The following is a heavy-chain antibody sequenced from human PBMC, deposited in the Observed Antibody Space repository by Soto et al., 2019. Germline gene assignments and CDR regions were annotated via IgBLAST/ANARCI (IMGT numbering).Heavy chain of an antibody. CDR2: MNANSGNT. J-gene: IGHJ6*03. Sequence: AHQSPRQGLEWMGWMNANSGNTSYAQKFQGRVTMTRNTSISTAYMELSSLRSEDTAVYYCARGKSYDFCSGYYREYCYYYCMDVWGKGTSLSVSS. V-gene: IGHV1-8*01. CDR3: ARGKSYDFCSGYYREYCYYYCMDV. D-gene: IGHD3-3*01.